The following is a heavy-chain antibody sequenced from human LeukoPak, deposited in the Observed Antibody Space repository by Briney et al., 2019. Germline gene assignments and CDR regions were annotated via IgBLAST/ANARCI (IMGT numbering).Heavy chain of an antibody. CDR1: RFTFSSYL. D-gene: IGHD6-13*01. Sequence: PGGSLRLSCAASRFTFSSYLMTWVRQAPGKGLEWVSSISDSGVPTYHADSVKGRFTISRDNSKNTLYLQMNSLRVGDTAVYYCAKSFGYSRSWFDNWGQGTLVTVSS. V-gene: IGHV3-23*01. J-gene: IGHJ4*02. CDR2: ISDSGVPT. CDR3: AKSFGYSRSWFDN.